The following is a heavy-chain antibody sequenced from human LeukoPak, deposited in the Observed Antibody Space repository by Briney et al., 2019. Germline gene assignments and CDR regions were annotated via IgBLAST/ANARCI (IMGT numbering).Heavy chain of an antibody. J-gene: IGHJ4*02. Sequence: GGSLRLSCAASGFTFSSYAMSWVRQAPGKGLEWVSAISGSGGSTYYADSAKGRFTISRDNSKNTLYLQMNSLRAEDTAVYYCAKTLVVVPAALYFDYWGQGTLVTVSS. V-gene: IGHV3-23*01. CDR2: ISGSGGST. CDR3: AKTLVVVPAALYFDY. CDR1: GFTFSSYA. D-gene: IGHD2-2*01.